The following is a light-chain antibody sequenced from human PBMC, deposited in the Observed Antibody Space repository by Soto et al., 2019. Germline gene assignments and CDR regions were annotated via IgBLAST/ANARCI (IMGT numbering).Light chain of an antibody. V-gene: IGKV3-15*01. CDR1: QGIGDT. CDR2: DTS. CDR3: QQYNNWPPIT. J-gene: IGKJ5*01. Sequence: MLMTQSPATLSVSPGACVTLSCRASQGIGDTLAWYQHKPGQTPRLLIYDTSTRATGVPARFSGSGSGTEFTHTISSLQSEDFAVYYCQQYNNWPPITLGQGTRLEIK.